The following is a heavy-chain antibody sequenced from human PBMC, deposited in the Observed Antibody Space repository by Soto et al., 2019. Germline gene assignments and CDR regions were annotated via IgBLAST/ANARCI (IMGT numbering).Heavy chain of an antibody. Sequence: PGESLKISCKGSGYSFTSYWIGWVRQMPGKGLEWMGIIYPGDSDTRYSPSFQGQVTISADKSISTAYLQWSSLKASDTAMYYCARPGLSWELPDYFDYWGQGTLVTVSS. CDR2: IYPGDSDT. CDR3: ARPGLSWELPDYFDY. V-gene: IGHV5-51*01. J-gene: IGHJ4*02. CDR1: GYSFTSYW. D-gene: IGHD1-26*01.